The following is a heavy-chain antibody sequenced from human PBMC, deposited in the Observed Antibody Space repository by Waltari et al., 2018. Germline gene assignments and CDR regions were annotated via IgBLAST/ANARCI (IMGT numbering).Heavy chain of an antibody. CDR3: ARAGSGSYYFDY. D-gene: IGHD1-26*01. CDR1: GGSISSYY. CDR2: IYYSGST. V-gene: IGHV4-59*01. Sequence: QVQLQESGPGLVKPSETLSLTCTVSGGSISSYYWSWLRQPPGKGLEWIGYIYYSGSTNYNPSLKSRVTISVDTSKNQFSLKLSSVTAADTAVYYCARAGSGSYYFDYWGQGTLVTVSS. J-gene: IGHJ4*02.